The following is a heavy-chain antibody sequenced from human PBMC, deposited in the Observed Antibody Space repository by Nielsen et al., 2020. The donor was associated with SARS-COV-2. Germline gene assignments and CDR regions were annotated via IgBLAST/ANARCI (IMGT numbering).Heavy chain of an antibody. V-gene: IGHV2-5*01. CDR3: AHRSITHGVDY. D-gene: IGHD3-10*01. Sequence: SGPTLVKPTQTLTRTCTFSGFSFTSSGRGVGWIRQPPGKALEWLGLIYWNEDKRYSPSLMSRLTITKATSKNQVVLTMTNMDPVDTATYYCAHRSITHGVDYWGQGTLVTVSS. CDR1: GFSFTSSGRG. J-gene: IGHJ4*02. CDR2: IYWNEDK.